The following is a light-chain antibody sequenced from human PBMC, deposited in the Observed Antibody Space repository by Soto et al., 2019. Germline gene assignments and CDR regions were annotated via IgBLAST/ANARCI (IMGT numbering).Light chain of an antibody. Sequence: EIVLTQSPGTLSLSPGERVTLSCRASQSISSSSLAWYQQKPGQAPRLLIYGASSRTTGIPDRFSGSGSGTDFTLTISRLEPEGFAVYYCQQYGSLPRTFGQGTKLEIK. V-gene: IGKV3-20*01. CDR3: QQYGSLPRT. CDR1: QSISSSS. CDR2: GAS. J-gene: IGKJ2*02.